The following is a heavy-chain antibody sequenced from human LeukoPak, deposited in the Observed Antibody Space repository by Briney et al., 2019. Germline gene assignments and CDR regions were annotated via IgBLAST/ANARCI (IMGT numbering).Heavy chain of an antibody. D-gene: IGHD6-19*01. Sequence: ASVKVSCKASGYTFTIYYMHLVRQAPGQGLEWMGIINPSGGSTSYAQKFQGRVTMTRDTSTSTVYMELSSLRSEDTAVYYCARVFAVADDYWGQGTLVTVSS. V-gene: IGHV1-46*01. J-gene: IGHJ4*02. CDR2: INPSGGST. CDR1: GYTFTIYY. CDR3: ARVFAVADDY.